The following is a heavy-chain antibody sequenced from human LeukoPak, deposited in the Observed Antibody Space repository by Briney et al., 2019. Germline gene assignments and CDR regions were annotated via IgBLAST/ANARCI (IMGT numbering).Heavy chain of an antibody. D-gene: IGHD3-3*01. J-gene: IGHJ4*02. Sequence: GGSLRLSCAASGFTLNSYLMSWVRQAPGRGLEWVANIKKDGSEESYLDSVKGRFTVSRDSSTNTLYLQMNSLRAEDTAVYYCAKGGVTFYNSWSDREALFDYWGQGTLVTVSS. V-gene: IGHV3-7*03. CDR2: IKKDGSEE. CDR1: GFTLNSYL. CDR3: AKGGVTFYNSWSDREALFDY.